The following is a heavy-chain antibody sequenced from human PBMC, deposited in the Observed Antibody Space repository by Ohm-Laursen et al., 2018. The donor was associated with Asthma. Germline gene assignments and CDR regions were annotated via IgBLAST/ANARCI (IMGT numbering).Heavy chain of an antibody. D-gene: IGHD6-19*01. CDR3: AKDHRGYSSGWYDY. CDR1: GDSISSGNNY. J-gene: IGHJ4*02. CDR2: IYYSGIT. Sequence: TLSLTWSVSGDSISSGNNYWSWIRQHPGRGLEWIGYIYYSGITYSNPSLRSRVSISVDTSKNQFSLKLSSVTAEDTAVYYCAKDHRGYSSGWYDYWGQGTLVTVSS. V-gene: IGHV4-31*02.